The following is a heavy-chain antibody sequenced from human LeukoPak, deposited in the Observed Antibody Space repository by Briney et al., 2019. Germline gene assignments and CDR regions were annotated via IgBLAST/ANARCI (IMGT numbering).Heavy chain of an antibody. J-gene: IGHJ5*02. D-gene: IGHD2-2*01. CDR3: ARERAPDIVVVPAALDP. V-gene: IGHV3-30*03. CDR1: GFTFSSYG. CDR2: ISYDGSNK. Sequence: GGSLRLSCAASGFTFSSYGMHWVRQAPGKGLEWVAVISYDGSNKYYADSVKGRFTISRDNSKNTLYLQMNSLRAEDTAVYYCARERAPDIVVVPAALDPWGQGTLVTVSS.